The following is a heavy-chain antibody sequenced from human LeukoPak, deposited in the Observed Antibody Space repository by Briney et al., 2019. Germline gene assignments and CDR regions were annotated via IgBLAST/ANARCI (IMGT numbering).Heavy chain of an antibody. CDR1: GFTFSSYG. CDR2: IWYDGSNK. Sequence: PGGSLRLSCAASGFTFSSYGMHWVRQAPGKGLEWVAVIWYDGSNKYYADSVKGRFTISRDNSKNTLYLQMSSLRAEDTAVYYCARDADIVVVPAAMRDYYYGMDVWGKGTTVTVSS. CDR3: ARDADIVVVPAAMRDYYYGMDV. D-gene: IGHD2-2*01. V-gene: IGHV3-33*01. J-gene: IGHJ6*04.